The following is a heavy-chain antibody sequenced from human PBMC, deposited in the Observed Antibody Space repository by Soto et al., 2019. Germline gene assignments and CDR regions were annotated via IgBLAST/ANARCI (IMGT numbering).Heavy chain of an antibody. CDR2: IGAYNGNT. Sequence: ASVKVSCKASGYTFTSYGISWVRQATGQGLEWMGWIGAYNGNTNYAQKLQGRVTMTTDTSTSTAYMELRSLRSDDTAVYYCARVSSGWYDAFDIWGQGTMVTVSS. V-gene: IGHV1-18*01. CDR1: GYTFTSYG. J-gene: IGHJ3*02. CDR3: ARVSSGWYDAFDI. D-gene: IGHD6-19*01.